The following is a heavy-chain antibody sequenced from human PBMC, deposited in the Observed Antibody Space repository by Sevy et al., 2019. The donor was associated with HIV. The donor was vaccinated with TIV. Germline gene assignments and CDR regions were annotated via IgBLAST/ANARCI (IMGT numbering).Heavy chain of an antibody. V-gene: IGHV3-23*01. CDR2: ISGGGAAR. CDR3: ARYGRIPVAGHTWFDP. D-gene: IGHD6-19*01. Sequence: GGSLSLSCSASGFTFIAFGMTWVRQAPGKGLEWVSGISGGGAARAYADSVKGRFTISRDNSKNTLYLQMNSLTAADTAVYYCARYGRIPVAGHTWFDPWGLGTLVTVSS. J-gene: IGHJ5*02. CDR1: GFTFIAFG.